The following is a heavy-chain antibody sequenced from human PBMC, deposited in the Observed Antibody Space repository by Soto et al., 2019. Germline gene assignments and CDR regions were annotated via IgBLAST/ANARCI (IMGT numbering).Heavy chain of an antibody. CDR1: GYSFTTHW. V-gene: IGHV5-51*01. CDR2: IYPGDSDT. D-gene: IGHD6-19*01. CDR3: ARVDSIAVAGPFDL. J-gene: IGHJ2*01. Sequence: GESLKISCKGSGYSFTTHWIGWVRQMPGKGLEWMGIIYPGDSDTRYSPSFQGQVTISADKSISTAYLQWSSLKASDTAMYYCARVDSIAVAGPFDLWGRGTLVTAPQ.